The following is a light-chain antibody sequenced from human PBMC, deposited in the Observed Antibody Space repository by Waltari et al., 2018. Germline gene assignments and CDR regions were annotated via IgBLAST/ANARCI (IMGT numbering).Light chain of an antibody. CDR1: QSVSSSY. Sequence: EIVLTQSPGTLSLSPGERATLSCRASQSVSSSYLAWYQQKPGQTPRLLIYGTSNRATGIPDRFSGSGSDTDFTLTVSRLEPEDFAVYYCQQYGSSPGTFGQGTKVEIK. CDR2: GTS. V-gene: IGKV3-20*01. CDR3: QQYGSSPGT. J-gene: IGKJ1*01.